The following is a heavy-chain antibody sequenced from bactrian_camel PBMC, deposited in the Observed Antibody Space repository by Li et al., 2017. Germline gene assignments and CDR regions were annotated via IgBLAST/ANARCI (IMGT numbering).Heavy chain of an antibody. CDR2: INVGGTST. D-gene: IGHD4*01. V-gene: IGHV3S40*01. Sequence: VQLVESGGGLVQPGGSLRLSCAGSGSTFRSYALSYVRQAPGKGLEWVSTINVGGTSTYYADFVRGRFTISRDNAKNTVYLQMNSLEPEDTAMYYCAAATIPPLGRPLRDAAIKRCLTGSALESGYLGPGTQVTVS. J-gene: IGHJ4*01. CDR1: GSTFRSYA.